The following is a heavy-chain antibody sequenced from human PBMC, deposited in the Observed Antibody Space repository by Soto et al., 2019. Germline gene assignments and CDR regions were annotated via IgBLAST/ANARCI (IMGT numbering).Heavy chain of an antibody. CDR2: ISSSSSYT. D-gene: IGHD5-18*01. Sequence: GGSLRLSCAASGFTFSDYSMSWIRQAPGKGLEWVSYISSSSSYTNYADSVKGRFTISRDNAKNSLYLQMNSLRAEDTAVYYCARARVKRGYSYGFFDYWGQGTLVTVSS. CDR3: ARARVKRGYSYGFFDY. J-gene: IGHJ4*02. V-gene: IGHV3-11*06. CDR1: GFTFSDYS.